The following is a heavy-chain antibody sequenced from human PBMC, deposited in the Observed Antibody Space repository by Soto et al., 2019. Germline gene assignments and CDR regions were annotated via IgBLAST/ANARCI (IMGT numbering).Heavy chain of an antibody. Sequence: ASVKVSCRVSGYTLTELSMHWVRQAPGKGLEWMGGFDPEDGETIYAQKFQGRVTMTEDTSTDTAYMELSSLRSEDTAVYYCATGSPRGRFLEWLLYHTIRYYYYGMDVWGQGTTATVSS. CDR3: ATGSPRGRFLEWLLYHTIRYYYYGMDV. CDR2: FDPEDGET. V-gene: IGHV1-24*01. CDR1: GYTLTELS. J-gene: IGHJ6*02. D-gene: IGHD3-3*01.